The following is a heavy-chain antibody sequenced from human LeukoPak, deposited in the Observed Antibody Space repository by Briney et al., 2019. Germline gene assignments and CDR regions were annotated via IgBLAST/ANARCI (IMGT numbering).Heavy chain of an antibody. CDR1: GGTFSSYA. V-gene: IGHV1-69*13. Sequence: GASVKVSCKASGGTFSSYAISWVRQAPGQGLEWMGRIIPIFGTANYAQKFQGRVTITADESTSTAYMELSSLRSEDTAVYYCARAESSGPERLVLVHFDYWGQGTLVTVSS. CDR2: IIPIFGTA. J-gene: IGHJ4*02. D-gene: IGHD1-1*01. CDR3: ARAESSGPERLVLVHFDY.